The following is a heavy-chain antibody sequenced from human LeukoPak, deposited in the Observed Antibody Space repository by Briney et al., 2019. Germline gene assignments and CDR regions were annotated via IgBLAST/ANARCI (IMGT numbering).Heavy chain of an antibody. CDR2: IYNSGTT. Sequence: SETLSLTCTVSGGSISSHFWSWIRQPPGKGLEWIGNIYNSGTTNYNPPLKSRVTMSVDTSNNQLSLQLTSVTAADTAVYYCTKATQWLAFDYWGRGTLVTVSS. D-gene: IGHD6-19*01. V-gene: IGHV4-59*11. CDR3: TKATQWLAFDY. CDR1: GGSISSHF. J-gene: IGHJ4*02.